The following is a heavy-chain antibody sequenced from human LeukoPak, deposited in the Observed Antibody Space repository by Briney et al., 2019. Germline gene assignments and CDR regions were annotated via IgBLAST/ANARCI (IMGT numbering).Heavy chain of an antibody. Sequence: GGPLRLFCAASGFTFSRYSMNWVRQAPGKGLEWVSSISSSSAYIFYADSVKGRFTISRDNAKNSLYLQMNSLRAEDTAVYYCARDQMVRQVIGYWGQGTLVTVSS. D-gene: IGHD3-10*01. V-gene: IGHV3-21*01. CDR3: ARDQMVRQVIGY. CDR2: ISSSSAYI. CDR1: GFTFSRYS. J-gene: IGHJ4*02.